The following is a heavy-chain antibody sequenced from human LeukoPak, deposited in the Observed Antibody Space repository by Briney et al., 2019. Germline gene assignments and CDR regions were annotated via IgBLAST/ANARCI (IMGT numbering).Heavy chain of an antibody. CDR2: IVVGSGNT. Sequence: GTSVKVSCKASGFTFTSSAVHWVRQARGQRLEWVGWIVVGSGNTKYAQRFQERVTITRDMSTNTAYMEVSSLRVEDAAVYYCAATWVETPMATGAFDMWGQGTMVTVSS. CDR1: GFTFTSSA. D-gene: IGHD5-18*01. V-gene: IGHV1-58*01. J-gene: IGHJ3*02. CDR3: AATWVETPMATGAFDM.